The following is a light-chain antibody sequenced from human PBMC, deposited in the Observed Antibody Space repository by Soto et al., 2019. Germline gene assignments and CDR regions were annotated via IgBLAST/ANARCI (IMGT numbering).Light chain of an antibody. CDR3: QQYNVWPWT. CDR1: QGVSN. Sequence: EIAMTQSPDTLSVSPGERATLSSRARQGVSNLAWYQQTPGQPPRLLIYGASTRAAGISARFSGSGSGTDFTLTINSLQSEDFAVYYCQQYNVWPWTFGQGTKV. J-gene: IGKJ1*01. V-gene: IGKV3-15*01. CDR2: GAS.